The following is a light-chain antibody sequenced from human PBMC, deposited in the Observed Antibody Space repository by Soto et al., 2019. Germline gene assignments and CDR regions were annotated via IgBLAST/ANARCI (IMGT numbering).Light chain of an antibody. CDR2: TAS. Sequence: IQMTQSPSSLSASVGERVTITCRASQSIVRNLNWYQQKPGKAPELLIYTASNLESGVPSRFSGSGSGTDFALTISSLQPEDSAVYYCQQSHSSPLSFGGGTKVEFK. CDR3: QQSHSSPLS. CDR1: QSIVRN. V-gene: IGKV1-39*01. J-gene: IGKJ4*01.